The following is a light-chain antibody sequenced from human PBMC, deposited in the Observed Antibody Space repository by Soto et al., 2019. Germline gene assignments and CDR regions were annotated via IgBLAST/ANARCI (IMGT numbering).Light chain of an antibody. CDR2: DVS. CDR1: SSDVGGYNY. V-gene: IGLV2-14*03. J-gene: IGLJ7*01. Sequence: QSALTQPASVSGSPGQSITISCTGTSSDVGGYNYVSWYQHHPGKAPKLMIYDVSNRPSGVSNRFSGSKSGNTASLTISGLQPEDEADYYCSSYTTSNTRQIVFGAGTQLIVL. CDR3: SSYTTSNTRQIV.